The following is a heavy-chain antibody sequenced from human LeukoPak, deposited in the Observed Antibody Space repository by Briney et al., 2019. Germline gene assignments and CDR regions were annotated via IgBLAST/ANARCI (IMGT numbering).Heavy chain of an antibody. CDR3: ARVGWELLGPFDH. CDR2: IYYSGST. Sequence: SETLSLTCTVSGGSISSSSYYWGWIRQPPGKGLEWIGSIYYSGSTYYNPSLKSRVTISADRSKNQFSLKLRSVIAADTAVYYCARVGWELLGPFDHWGQGTLVTVSS. CDR1: GGSISSSSYY. J-gene: IGHJ4*02. D-gene: IGHD1-26*01. V-gene: IGHV4-39*07.